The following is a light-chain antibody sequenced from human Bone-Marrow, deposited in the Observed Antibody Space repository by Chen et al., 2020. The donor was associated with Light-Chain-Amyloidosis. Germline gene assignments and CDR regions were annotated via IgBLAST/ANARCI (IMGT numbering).Light chain of an antibody. Sequence: SYALTQPHSLFVSPERTASITDSGDDSPTKYAYWSQQKPGQAPVLVIHRDTERPSGISERFSGSSSGRTATLTISGVQAEDEADYHCQSADSSGTYEVIFGGGTKLTVL. V-gene: IGLV3-25*03. CDR3: QSADSSGTYEVI. CDR1: DSPTKY. J-gene: IGLJ2*01. CDR2: RDT.